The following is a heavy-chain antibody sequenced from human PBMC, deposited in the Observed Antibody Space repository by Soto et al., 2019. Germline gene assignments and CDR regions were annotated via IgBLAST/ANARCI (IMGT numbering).Heavy chain of an antibody. V-gene: IGHV5-51*01. CDR1: GYRFNTDA. D-gene: IGHD4-17*01. Sequence: LKISCKGCGYRFNTDAIGWVRQMPGKGLEWMGIIYPGDSNTRYSPSFQGQVTISADRSISTAYVQWSSLKASDTAIYYCARLTVNTQRTYYYYGMDVWGQGTTVIASS. CDR2: IYPGDSNT. J-gene: IGHJ6*02. CDR3: ARLTVNTQRTYYYYGMDV.